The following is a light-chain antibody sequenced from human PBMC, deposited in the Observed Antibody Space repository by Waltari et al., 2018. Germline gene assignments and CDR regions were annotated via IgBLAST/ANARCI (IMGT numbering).Light chain of an antibody. CDR2: VAS. CDR1: QSVSRY. Sequence: DIVLSQSPATLSLSPGERATLSCRASQSVSRYLAWYQQKPGQAPRLLIYVASSRATGIPVRCSGSGSGTDFTLTISSLGPEDFAVYYCLQHSNWPRFTFGPGTKVDIK. CDR3: LQHSNWPRFT. V-gene: IGKV3-11*01. J-gene: IGKJ3*01.